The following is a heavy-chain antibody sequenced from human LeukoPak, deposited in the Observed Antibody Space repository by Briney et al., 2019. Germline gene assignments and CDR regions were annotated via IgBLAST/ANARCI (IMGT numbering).Heavy chain of an antibody. V-gene: IGHV1-69*06. CDR3: ARVVHDYGDDDAFDI. Sequence: ASVKVSCKASGGTFSSYAISWVRQAPGQGLEWMGGIIPIFGTANYAQKFQGRVTITADKSTSTAYMELSSLRSEDTAVYYCARVVHDYGDDDAFDIWGQGTMVTVSS. CDR2: IIPIFGTA. CDR1: GGTFSSYA. J-gene: IGHJ3*02. D-gene: IGHD4-17*01.